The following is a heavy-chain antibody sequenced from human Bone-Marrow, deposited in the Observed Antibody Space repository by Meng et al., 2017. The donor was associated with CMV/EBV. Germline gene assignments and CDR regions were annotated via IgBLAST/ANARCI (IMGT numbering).Heavy chain of an antibody. V-gene: IGHV3-9*01. Sequence: GGSLRLSCAASGFTFDDYAMHWVRQAPGKGLEWVSGISWNSGSIGYADSVKGRFTISRDNAKNSLYLQMNSLRAEDTALYYCARSTPYYYGMDVWGQGTTVTVSS. CDR3: ARSTPYYYGMDV. CDR1: GFTFDDYA. D-gene: IGHD5-24*01. CDR2: ISWNSGSI. J-gene: IGHJ6*02.